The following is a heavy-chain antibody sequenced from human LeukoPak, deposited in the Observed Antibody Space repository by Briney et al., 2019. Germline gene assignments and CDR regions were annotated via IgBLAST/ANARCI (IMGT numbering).Heavy chain of an antibody. V-gene: IGHV1-46*01. CDR2: INPSGGST. CDR3: ARDARSYYYDSSGYFFY. J-gene: IGHJ4*02. D-gene: IGHD3-22*01. Sequence: ASVKVSCKASGYTFTSYYMHWVRQAPGQGLEWVGIINPSGGSTSYAQKFQGRVTMTRDTSTSTVYMELSSLRSEDTAVYYCARDARSYYYDSSGYFFYWGQGTLVTVSS. CDR1: GYTFTSYY.